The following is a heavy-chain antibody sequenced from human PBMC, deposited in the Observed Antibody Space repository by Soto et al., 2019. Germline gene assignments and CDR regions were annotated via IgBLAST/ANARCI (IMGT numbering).Heavy chain of an antibody. J-gene: IGHJ4*02. Sequence: GGSLRLSCAASGFTFSSYAMSWVRQAPGKGLEWVSAISGSGGSTYYADSVKGRFTISRDNSKNTLYLQMNSLRAEDTAVYYCAKDRAFLTPYPTSLAFWSQGTLVTVSS. CDR3: AKDRAFLTPYPTSLAF. V-gene: IGHV3-23*01. CDR2: ISGSGGST. CDR1: GFTFSSYA. D-gene: IGHD2-2*02.